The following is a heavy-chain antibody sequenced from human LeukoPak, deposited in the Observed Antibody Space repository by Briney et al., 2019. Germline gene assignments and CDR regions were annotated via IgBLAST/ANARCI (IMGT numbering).Heavy chain of an antibody. Sequence: ASVKVSCKASGYTFTSYDINWLRQATGLGLEWMGWMNLNSVNTGYAQKFQGRVTMTRNTSISTAYMELSSLRSEDTAVYYCARGITVAGYYYYGMDVWGQGTTVTVSS. D-gene: IGHD6-19*01. CDR3: ARGITVAGYYYYGMDV. CDR2: MNLNSVNT. CDR1: GYTFTSYD. V-gene: IGHV1-8*01. J-gene: IGHJ6*02.